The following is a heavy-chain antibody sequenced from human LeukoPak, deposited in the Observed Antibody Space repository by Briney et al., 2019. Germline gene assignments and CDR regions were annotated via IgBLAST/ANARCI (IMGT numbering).Heavy chain of an antibody. CDR3: ARRVALGRYYFDY. Sequence: SETLSLTRAVYGGSFSDDYWSWIRQAPGKGLEWIGEVNYSGGTNYNPSLKSRVTVSVDTSNKQFSLKLTSVTVADTAVFYCARRVALGRYYFDYWGQGALVTVSS. CDR1: GGSFSDDY. D-gene: IGHD2-8*02. J-gene: IGHJ4*02. CDR2: VNYSGGT. V-gene: IGHV4-34*01.